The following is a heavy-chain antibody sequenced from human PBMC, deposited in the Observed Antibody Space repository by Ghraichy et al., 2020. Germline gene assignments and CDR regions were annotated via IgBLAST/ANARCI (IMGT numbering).Heavy chain of an antibody. CDR1: GFTFSDHY. D-gene: IGHD4-11*01. CDR3: ARMYSNYYIDY. V-gene: IGHV3-72*01. J-gene: IGHJ4*02. Sequence: GESLNISCTGSGFTFSDHYMDWVRQAPGRGLEWVGRTRKTPNSYTTEYAASVKGRFTISRDDSRNSMYLQMSSLKTEDTAVYYCARMYSNYYIDYWGQGALVTVSS. CDR2: TRKTPNSYTT.